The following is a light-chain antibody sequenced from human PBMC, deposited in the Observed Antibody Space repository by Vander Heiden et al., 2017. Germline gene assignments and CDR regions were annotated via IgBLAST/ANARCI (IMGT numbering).Light chain of an antibody. CDR3: QQGNSSPRT. J-gene: IGKJ1*01. V-gene: IGKV1-39*01. CDR1: QTISRF. CDR2: AGS. Sequence: DIQMTQSPSSLSASVGDRVTITCRASQTISRFLNWYQQTPGKAPKLLIFAGSTLQRRVPSTFRESRFGTDSTLTISNLQPGNFATYYCQQGNSSPRTFGQGTKVEIK.